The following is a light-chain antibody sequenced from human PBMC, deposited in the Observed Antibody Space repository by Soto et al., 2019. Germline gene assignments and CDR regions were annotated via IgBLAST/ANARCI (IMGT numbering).Light chain of an antibody. J-gene: IGKJ3*01. CDR3: QQRSNWPPIT. Sequence: EIVLTQSPGTLSLSPGERATLSCRASQSVDWYVAWYQQKPGQAPRLLIYDAVKRATGTPDRFSGSGSGTDFTLTISRLEPEDFAVYYCQQRSNWPPITFGPGTKVDIK. V-gene: IGKV3-11*01. CDR1: QSVDWY. CDR2: DAV.